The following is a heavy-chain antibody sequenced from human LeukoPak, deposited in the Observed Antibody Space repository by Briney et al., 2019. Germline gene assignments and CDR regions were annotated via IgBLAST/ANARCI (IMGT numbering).Heavy chain of an antibody. V-gene: IGHV3-11*06. CDR1: GFTFSDYY. J-gene: IGHJ4*02. CDR3: ARDKRRSLGIGFDY. D-gene: IGHD7-27*01. Sequence: GGSLRLSCAASGFTFSDYYMSWIRQAPGKGLEGVSYISTSSTYSDYADSVKGRFTISRDNAKNSLYLQMNSLEAEDTAVYYCARDKRRSLGIGFDYWGQGTLVTVSS. CDR2: ISTSSTYS.